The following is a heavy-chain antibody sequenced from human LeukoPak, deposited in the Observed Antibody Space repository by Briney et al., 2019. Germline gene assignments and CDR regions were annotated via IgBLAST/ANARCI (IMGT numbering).Heavy chain of an antibody. CDR3: AREAAAGLKRGYYYYGMDV. CDR2: IIPSGGST. J-gene: IGHJ6*04. V-gene: IGHV1-46*01. Sequence: ASVKVSCKASGYTFTSYYMHWVRQAPGQGLEWMGIIIPSGGSTSYAQKFQGRVTMTRDTSTSTVYMELSSLRSEDTAVYYCAREAAAGLKRGYYYYGMDVWGKGTTVTVSS. D-gene: IGHD6-13*01. CDR1: GYTFTSYY.